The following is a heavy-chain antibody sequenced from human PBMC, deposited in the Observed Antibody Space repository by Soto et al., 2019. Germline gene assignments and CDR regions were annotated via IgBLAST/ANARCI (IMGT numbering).Heavy chain of an antibody. CDR3: ARDGVDTATGYYYGMDV. CDR1: GGTFSSYG. J-gene: IGHJ6*02. Sequence: GASVKVSCKASGGTFSSYGSIWVRQAPGQGLEWMGWISACNGNTNYAQKLQGRVTMTTDTSTSTAYMELRSLRSDDTAVYYCARDGVDTATGYYYGMDVWGQGTTVTVSS. CDR2: ISACNGNT. V-gene: IGHV1-18*01. D-gene: IGHD5-18*01.